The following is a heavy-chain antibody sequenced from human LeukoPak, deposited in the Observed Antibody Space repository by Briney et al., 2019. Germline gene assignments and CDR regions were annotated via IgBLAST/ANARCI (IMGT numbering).Heavy chain of an antibody. J-gene: IGHJ5*02. CDR2: TYYRSKWYN. D-gene: IGHD3-3*01. Sequence: SQTLSLTCAISGDSVSSNSAAWNWIRQSPSRGLEWLGRTYYRSKWYNDYAVSVKSRITINPDTSKNQFSLQLNSVTPEDTAVYYCARVGNYDFWSGYYTGIKWFDPWGQGTLVTVSS. CDR1: GDSVSSNSAA. CDR3: ARVGNYDFWSGYYTGIKWFDP. V-gene: IGHV6-1*01.